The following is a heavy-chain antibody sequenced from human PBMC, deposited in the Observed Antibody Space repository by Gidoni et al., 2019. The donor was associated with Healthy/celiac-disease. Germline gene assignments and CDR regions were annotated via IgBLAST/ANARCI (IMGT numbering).Heavy chain of an antibody. D-gene: IGHD3-10*01. CDR3: ARDEASYGSGSYFIYYDYGMDV. Sequence: EVQLLESGGGLVQPVGSLRLSCAASGFTFSSYSFNWVRQATGKGLGLVSSISSSSSYIYDADSVKGRFTISRDNAKNSLYLQMNSLRAEDTAVYYCARDEASYGSGSYFIYYDYGMDVWGQGTTVTVSS. CDR2: ISSSSSYI. J-gene: IGHJ6*02. CDR1: GFTFSSYS. V-gene: IGHV3-21*01.